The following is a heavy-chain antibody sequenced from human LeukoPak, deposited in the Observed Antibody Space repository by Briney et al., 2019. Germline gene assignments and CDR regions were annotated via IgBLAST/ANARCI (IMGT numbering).Heavy chain of an antibody. D-gene: IGHD2-2*01. CDR1: GGSIRGFY. CDR2: IYSSGTT. J-gene: IGHJ6*02. Sequence: SETLSLTCSVSGGSIRGFYWNWIRQPPGKGLEWIGHIYSSGTTDYNPSLKSRVTISVDTSKSQFSLRLTSVAAADTAVYYCARAGGGCSRASCPIPYYGLDVWGQGTTVTVSS. V-gene: IGHV4-59*01. CDR3: ARAGGGCSRASCPIPYYGLDV.